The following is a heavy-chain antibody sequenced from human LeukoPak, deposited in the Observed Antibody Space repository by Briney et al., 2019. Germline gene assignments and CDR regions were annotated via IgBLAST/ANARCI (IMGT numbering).Heavy chain of an antibody. CDR3: ARVYDTAMVTKCDY. CDR1: GHTFTSYG. Sequence: ASVKVSCKASGHTFTSYGISWVRQAPGQGLEWMGWISAYNGNTNYAQKLQGRVTMTTDTSTSTAYMELRSLRSDDTAVYYCARVYDTAMVTKCDYWGQGTLVTVSS. V-gene: IGHV1-18*01. J-gene: IGHJ4*02. CDR2: ISAYNGNT. D-gene: IGHD5-18*01.